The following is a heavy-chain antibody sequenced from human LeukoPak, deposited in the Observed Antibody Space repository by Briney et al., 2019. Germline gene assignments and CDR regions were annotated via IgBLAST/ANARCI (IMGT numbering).Heavy chain of an antibody. V-gene: IGHV3-49*04. CDR1: GFTFGDYA. CDR2: IRSKAYGGTT. CDR3: ALYSSSPFGFDY. D-gene: IGHD6-6*01. J-gene: IGHJ4*02. Sequence: PGGSLRLSCTASGFTFGDYAMSWVRQAPGKGLEWVGFIRSKAYGGTTEYAASVKGRFTISRDDSKSIAYLQMNSLKTEDTAVYYCALYSSSPFGFDYWGQGTLVTVSS.